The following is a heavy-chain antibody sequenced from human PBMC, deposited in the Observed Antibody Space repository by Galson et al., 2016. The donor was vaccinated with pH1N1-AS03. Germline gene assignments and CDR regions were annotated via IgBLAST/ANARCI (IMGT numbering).Heavy chain of an antibody. D-gene: IGHD5-18*01. J-gene: IGHJ4*02. CDR2: ISPGNGNT. CDR1: GYNFINYA. V-gene: IGHV1-3*01. Sequence: SVKVSCKASGYNFINYAIHWVRQAPGQSLEWMGRISPGNGNTQFSQKFQGKVTLTRDTSATTAYMELSSLRSEDTAVYYCATLYTYGFIAFDYWGQGTLVTVSS. CDR3: ATLYTYGFIAFDY.